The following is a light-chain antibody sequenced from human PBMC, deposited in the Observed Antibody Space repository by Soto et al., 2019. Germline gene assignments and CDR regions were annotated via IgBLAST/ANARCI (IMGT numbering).Light chain of an antibody. CDR3: QQFGSLIT. J-gene: IGKJ4*01. CDR2: DTS. V-gene: IGKV3D-20*01. CDR1: QSITNNY. Sequence: VLTQAPATLSLSPGERATLSCGASQSITNNYLAWYQQKPGLAPRLLIYDTSKRATGIPDRFSGSGSGTDFTLTISRLEPEDFAAYYCQQFGSLITFGGGTKV.